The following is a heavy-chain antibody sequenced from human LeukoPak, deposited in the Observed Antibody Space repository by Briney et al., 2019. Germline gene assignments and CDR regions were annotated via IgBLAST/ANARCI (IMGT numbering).Heavy chain of an antibody. J-gene: IGHJ4*02. CDR3: ARVGYFDWLLDY. CDR2: INHSGST. D-gene: IGHD3-9*01. Sequence: SETLSLTCAVYGGSFSGYYWSWIRQPPGKGLEWIGEINHSGSTNYHPSLKSRVTISVDTSKNQFSLKLSSVTAADTAVYYCARVGYFDWLLDYWGQGTLVTVSS. CDR1: GGSFSGYY. V-gene: IGHV4-34*01.